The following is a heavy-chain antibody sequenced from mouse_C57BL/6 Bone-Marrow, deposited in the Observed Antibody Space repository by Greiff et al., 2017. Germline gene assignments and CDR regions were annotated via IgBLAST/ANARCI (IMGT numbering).Heavy chain of an antibody. V-gene: IGHV3-1*01. Sequence: EVQGVESGPGMVKPSQSLSLTCTVTGYSITSGYDWHWIRHFPGNKLEWMGYISYSGSTNYNPSLKSRISITHDTSKNHFFLKLNSVTTEDTATYYCARTHYYGSFAYWGQGTLVTVSA. D-gene: IGHD1-1*01. CDR1: GYSITSGYD. J-gene: IGHJ3*01. CDR3: ARTHYYGSFAY. CDR2: ISYSGST.